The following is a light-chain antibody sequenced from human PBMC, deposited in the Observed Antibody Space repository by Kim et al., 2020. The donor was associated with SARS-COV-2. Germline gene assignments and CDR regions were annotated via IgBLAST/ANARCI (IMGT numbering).Light chain of an antibody. J-gene: IGLJ1*01. CDR2: RNN. CDR3: AAWDDSLSSYV. Sequence: QRGTISCSGSSSNIGSNYVYWYQQLPGTAPKIFIYRNNQRPSGVPDRFSGSQSGTSASLAISGLRSEDDADYYCAAWDDSLSSYVFGTGTKVTVL. V-gene: IGLV1-47*01. CDR1: SSNIGSNY.